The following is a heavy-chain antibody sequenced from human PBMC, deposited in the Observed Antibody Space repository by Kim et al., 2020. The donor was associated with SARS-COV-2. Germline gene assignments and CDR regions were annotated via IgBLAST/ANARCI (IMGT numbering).Heavy chain of an antibody. V-gene: IGHV3-23*01. CDR3: VKGAWLDY. J-gene: IGHJ4*02. CDR2: GDST. Sequence: GDSTYYAESVKDRFTVARDSARNTLYLKMNSLRADDTAVYYCVKGAWLDYGGPGTLVTVSS. D-gene: IGHD5-12*01.